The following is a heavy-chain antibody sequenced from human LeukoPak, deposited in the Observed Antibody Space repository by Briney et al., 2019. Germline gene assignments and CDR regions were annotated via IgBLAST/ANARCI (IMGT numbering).Heavy chain of an antibody. CDR1: GGSFSGYY. V-gene: IGHV4-34*01. J-gene: IGHJ4*02. D-gene: IGHD4-17*01. Sequence: SSETLSLTCAVYGGSFSGYYWSWIRQPPGKGLEWIGEINHSGSTNYNPSLKSRVTISVDTSKNQFSLKLSSVTAADTAVYYCARHVSTVTAIDYWGQGTLVTVSS. CDR3: ARHVSTVTAIDY. CDR2: INHSGST.